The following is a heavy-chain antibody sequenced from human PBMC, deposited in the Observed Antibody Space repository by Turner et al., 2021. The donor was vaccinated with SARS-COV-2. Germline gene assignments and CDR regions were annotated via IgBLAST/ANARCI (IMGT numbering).Heavy chain of an antibody. CDR3: AKGHSGYDLFFDY. D-gene: IGHD5-12*01. CDR1: GFTFSSYA. CDR2: ISGSGGIK. J-gene: IGHJ4*02. Sequence: EVQLLESGGGLVQPGGSLRLSCAASGFTFSSYAMSWVRQAPGKGLEWVSAISGSGGIKYYADSGKGRFTISRDNSKNTLYLQMNSLRAEDTAVYYCAKGHSGYDLFFDYWGQGTLVTVSS. V-gene: IGHV3-23*01.